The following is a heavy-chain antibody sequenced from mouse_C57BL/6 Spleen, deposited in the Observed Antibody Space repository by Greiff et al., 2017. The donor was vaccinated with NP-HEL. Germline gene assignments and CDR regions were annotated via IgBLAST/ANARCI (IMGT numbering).Heavy chain of an antibody. J-gene: IGHJ1*03. V-gene: IGHV1-26*01. D-gene: IGHD1-1*01. CDR1: GYTFTDYY. CDR2: INPNNGGT. Sequence: EVQLQQSGPELVKPGASVKISCKASGYTFTDYYMNWVKQSHGKSLEWIGDINPNNGGTSYNQKFKGKATLTVDKSSSTAYMELRSLTSEDSAVYYCARPGYGSSYWYFDVWGTGTTVTVSS. CDR3: ARPGYGSSYWYFDV.